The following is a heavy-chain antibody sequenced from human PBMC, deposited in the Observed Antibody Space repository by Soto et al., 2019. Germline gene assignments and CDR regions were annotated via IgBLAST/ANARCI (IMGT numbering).Heavy chain of an antibody. J-gene: IGHJ3*02. D-gene: IGHD6-13*01. CDR3: ARTIAAAGTPYDAFDI. Sequence: GGSLRLSCAASGFTVSSNYMSWVRQAPGKGLEWVSVIYSGGSTYYADSVKGRFTISRDNSKNTLCLQMNSLRAEDTAVYYCARTIAAAGTPYDAFDIWGQGTMVTVSS. CDR2: IYSGGST. CDR1: GFTVSSNY. V-gene: IGHV3-53*01.